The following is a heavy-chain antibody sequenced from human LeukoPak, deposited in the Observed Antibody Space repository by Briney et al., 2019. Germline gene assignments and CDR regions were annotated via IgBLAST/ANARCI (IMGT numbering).Heavy chain of an antibody. V-gene: IGHV1-2*02. CDR2: INPNSGGT. CDR1: GYTFTGYY. J-gene: IGHJ4*02. Sequence: ASVKVSCKASGYTFTGYYMHWVRQAPGQGLEWMGWINPNSGGTNYTQKFQGRVTMTRDTSISTAYMELSRLRSDDTAVYYCARSTRYNWNDDYWGQGTLVTVPS. D-gene: IGHD1-1*01. CDR3: ARSTRYNWNDDY.